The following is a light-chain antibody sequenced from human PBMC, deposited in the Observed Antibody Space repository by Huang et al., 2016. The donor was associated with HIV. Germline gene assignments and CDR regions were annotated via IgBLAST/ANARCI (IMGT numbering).Light chain of an antibody. Sequence: DIVMVQSPVSLSVTPGEAASITCRSSQSLLHSNGHIYLDWYRQKPGQSPQLLLYLAATRAAGVPDRFSGSGSGTDFTLKINRVEADDVGVYYCMQGLQSWTFGQGTKVEI. CDR1: QSLLHSNGHIY. V-gene: IGKV2-28*01. J-gene: IGKJ1*01. CDR2: LAA. CDR3: MQGLQSWT.